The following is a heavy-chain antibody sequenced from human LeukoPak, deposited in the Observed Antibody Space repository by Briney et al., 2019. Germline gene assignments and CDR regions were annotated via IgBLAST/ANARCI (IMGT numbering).Heavy chain of an antibody. CDR1: GGSISSSSYY. CDR2: IYYSGST. D-gene: IGHD1-26*01. J-gene: IGHJ3*02. V-gene: IGHV4-39*01. CDR3: ARTIVGATNGAFDI. Sequence: PSETLSLTCTVSGGSISSSSYYWGWIRQPPGKGLEWIGSIYYSGSTYYNPSLKSRVTISVDTSKNQFSLKLSSVTAADTAVYYCARTIVGATNGAFDIWGQGTMVTVSS.